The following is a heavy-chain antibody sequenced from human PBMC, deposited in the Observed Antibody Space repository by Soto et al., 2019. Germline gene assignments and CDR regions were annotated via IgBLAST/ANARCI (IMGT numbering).Heavy chain of an antibody. D-gene: IGHD3-16*02. CDR2: IYYSGST. CDR1: GGSISSYY. Sequence: SETLSLTCTVSGGSISSYYWSWIRQPPGKGLEWIGYIYYSGSTNYNPSLKSRVTISVDTSKNQFSLKLSSVTAADTAVYYCASYRSSLAYFDYWGQGTLVTVSS. CDR3: ASYRSSLAYFDY. J-gene: IGHJ4*02. V-gene: IGHV4-59*01.